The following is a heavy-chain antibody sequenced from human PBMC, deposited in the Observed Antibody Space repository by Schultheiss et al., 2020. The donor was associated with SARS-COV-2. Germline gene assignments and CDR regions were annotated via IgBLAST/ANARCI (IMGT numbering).Heavy chain of an antibody. Sequence: SETLSLTCSVFGGSISSNSWSWIRQPPGKGLEWIGYIYYSGSTNYNPSLKSRVTISVDTSKNQFSLKLSSVTAADTAVYYCARGTGTTFPVDFDYWGQGTLVTVSS. CDR2: IYYSGST. V-gene: IGHV4-59*01. J-gene: IGHJ4*02. CDR3: ARGTGTTFPVDFDY. CDR1: GGSISSNS. D-gene: IGHD1-1*01.